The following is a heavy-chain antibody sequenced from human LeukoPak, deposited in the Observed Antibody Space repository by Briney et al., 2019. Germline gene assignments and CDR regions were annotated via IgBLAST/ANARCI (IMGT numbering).Heavy chain of an antibody. D-gene: IGHD4-17*01. CDR2: ISGSGGST. J-gene: IGHJ6*02. CDR3: AKDTSVNTRADGMDV. CDR1: GFTSSSYS. V-gene: IGHV3-23*01. Sequence: GGSLRLSCAASGFTSSSYSMSWVRQAPGKGLEWVSAISGSGGSTYYADSVKGRFTISRDNSKNTMYLQMNSLRAEDTAVYYCAKDTSVNTRADGMDVWGQGTTVTVSS.